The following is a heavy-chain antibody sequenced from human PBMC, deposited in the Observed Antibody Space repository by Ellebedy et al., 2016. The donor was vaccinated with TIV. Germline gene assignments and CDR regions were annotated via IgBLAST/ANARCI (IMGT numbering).Heavy chain of an antibody. CDR2: INAGNGNT. J-gene: IGHJ4*02. V-gene: IGHV1-3*01. CDR1: GYTFTTYA. CDR3: ARGRGDGYNLNLYY. Sequence: AASVKVSCKASGYTFTTYAMHWVRQAPGQRLEWMGRINAGNGNTKYSQKFQGRVTITRDTSANTAYMELSSLRSEDTAVYYCARGRGDGYNLNLYYWGQGPWSASPQ. D-gene: IGHD5-24*01.